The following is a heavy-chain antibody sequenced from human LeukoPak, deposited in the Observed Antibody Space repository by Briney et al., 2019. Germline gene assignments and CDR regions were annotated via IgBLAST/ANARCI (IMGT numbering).Heavy chain of an antibody. V-gene: IGHV4-4*07. CDR3: ARDYYAAFDI. J-gene: IGHJ3*02. CDR2: IYSSGSI. D-gene: IGHD3-10*01. CDR1: GGSISSYY. Sequence: SETLSLTCTVSGGSISSYYWSWIRQPAGKGLEWIGRIYSSGSINYSPSLTSRVTMSVDTSKNQFSLNLKLSSVTAADTAVYYCARDYYAAFDIWGQGTMVTVSS.